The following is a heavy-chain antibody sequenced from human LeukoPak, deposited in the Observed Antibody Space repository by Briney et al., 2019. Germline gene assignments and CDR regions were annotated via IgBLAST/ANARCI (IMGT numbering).Heavy chain of an antibody. D-gene: IGHD3-9*01. CDR2: IYSGGST. CDR1: GFTVSSNY. CDR3: AKRPQYYDILTGSDAFDI. Sequence: AGGSLRLSCAASGFTVSSNYMSWVRQAPGKGLEWVSVIYSGGSTYYADSVKGRFTISRDNSKNTLYLQMNSLRAEDTAVYYCAKRPQYYDILTGSDAFDIWGQGTMVTVSS. V-gene: IGHV3-53*01. J-gene: IGHJ3*02.